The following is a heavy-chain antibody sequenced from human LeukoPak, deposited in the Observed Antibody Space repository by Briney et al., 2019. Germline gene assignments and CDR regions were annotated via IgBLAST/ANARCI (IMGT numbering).Heavy chain of an antibody. V-gene: IGHV1-69*06. D-gene: IGHD3-10*01. CDR1: VGTFSSYA. Sequence: SVKVSCKASVGTFSSYAIGWVRQAPVQGLEWMGAIIPIFGTANYAQKFQGRVTITADKSTSTAYMELRSLRSDDTAVYYCARDLRLGITMVRGVKHYYMDVWGKGTTVTISS. CDR2: IIPIFGTA. CDR3: ARDLRLGITMVRGVKHYYMDV. J-gene: IGHJ6*03.